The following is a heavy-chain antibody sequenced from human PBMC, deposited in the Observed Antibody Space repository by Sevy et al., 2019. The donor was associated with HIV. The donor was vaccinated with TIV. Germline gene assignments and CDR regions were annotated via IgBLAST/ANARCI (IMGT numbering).Heavy chain of an antibody. CDR3: ATGEAYYYDSSGSFQH. J-gene: IGHJ1*01. V-gene: IGHV4-61*01. Sequence: SETLSLTCTVSGGSVSSGSYYWSWIRQPPGKGLEWIGYVYYSGSTNYNPSLKSRVTISVDTSKNQFSLKLSSVTAVDTAVYYCATGEAYYYDSSGSFQHWGQGTLVTVSS. D-gene: IGHD3-22*01. CDR1: GGSVSSGSYY. CDR2: VYYSGST.